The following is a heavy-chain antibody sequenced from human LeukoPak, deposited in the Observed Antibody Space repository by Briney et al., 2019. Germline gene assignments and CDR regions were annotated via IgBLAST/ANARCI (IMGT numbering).Heavy chain of an antibody. Sequence: SETLSLTCAVYGGSFSGYYWNWIRQPPGKGLEWIGEINHSGSTNYNPSLKSRVTISVDTSKNQFSLKLSSVTAADTAVYYCAATVTAPGSYYFDYWGQGTLVTVSS. J-gene: IGHJ4*02. V-gene: IGHV4-34*01. CDR3: AATVTAPGSYYFDY. CDR2: INHSGST. CDR1: GGSFSGYY. D-gene: IGHD2-21*02.